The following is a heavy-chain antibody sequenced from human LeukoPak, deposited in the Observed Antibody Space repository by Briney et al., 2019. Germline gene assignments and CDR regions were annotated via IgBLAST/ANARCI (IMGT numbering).Heavy chain of an antibody. V-gene: IGHV4-39*01. CDR3: ARQEYSSSWYYYYGMDV. CDR2: IYYSGST. D-gene: IGHD6-13*01. CDR1: GGSISSSSYY. Sequence: SETLSLTCTVSGGSISSSSYYWGWTRQPPGKGLEWIGSIYYSGSTYYNPSLKSRVTISVDTSKNQFSLKLSSVTAADTAVYYCARQEYSSSWYYYYGMDVWGQGTTVTVSS. J-gene: IGHJ6*02.